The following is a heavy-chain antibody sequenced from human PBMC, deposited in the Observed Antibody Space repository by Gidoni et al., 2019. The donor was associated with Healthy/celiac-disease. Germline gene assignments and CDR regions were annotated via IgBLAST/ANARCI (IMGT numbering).Heavy chain of an antibody. V-gene: IGHV3-30-3*01. CDR2: RSYDGSNK. CDR1: GFTFSSYA. D-gene: IGHD2-15*01. Sequence: QVQLVESGGGVVQPGRSLRLSFAASGFTFSSYAMHWVRQAPGKGLEWVAVRSYDGSNKYYADSVKGRFTISRDNSKNTLYLQMNSLRAEDTAVYYCARWDSGGSCYDYWGQGTLVTVSS. CDR3: ARWDSGGSCYDY. J-gene: IGHJ4*02.